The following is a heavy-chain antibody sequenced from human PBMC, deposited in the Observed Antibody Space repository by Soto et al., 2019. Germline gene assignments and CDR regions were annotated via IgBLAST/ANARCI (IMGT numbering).Heavy chain of an antibody. Sequence: VQLKQWGAGLLKPSETLALPCAVYGGSFSGHYWTWIRQPPGKGLEWMGEINYTGSTSYNPSRKSRVPIAVDMSQKQFSVRLSAVTAADTAVFYCARGRVIPAVVPDYYYYHGMDVWCQGSTVTVSS. CDR3: ARGRVIPAVVPDYYYYHGMDV. D-gene: IGHD2-2*01. CDR2: INYTGST. J-gene: IGHJ6*02. CDR1: GGSFSGHY. V-gene: IGHV4-34*01.